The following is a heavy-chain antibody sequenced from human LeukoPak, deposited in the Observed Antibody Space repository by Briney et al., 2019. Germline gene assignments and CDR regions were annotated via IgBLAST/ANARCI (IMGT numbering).Heavy chain of an antibody. CDR3: ARGRMAYYYGSGSYHIDY. Sequence: KPSETLSLTCAVYGGSFSGYYWSWIRQPPGKGLEWIGEINHSGSTNYNPSLKSRVTISVDTSQNQFSLKLSSVTAADTAVYYCARGRMAYYYGSGSYHIDYWGQGTLVTVSS. D-gene: IGHD3-10*01. V-gene: IGHV4-34*01. CDR1: GGSFSGYY. CDR2: INHSGST. J-gene: IGHJ4*02.